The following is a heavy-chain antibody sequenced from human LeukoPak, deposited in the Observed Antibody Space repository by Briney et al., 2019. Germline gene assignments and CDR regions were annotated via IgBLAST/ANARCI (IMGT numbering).Heavy chain of an antibody. J-gene: IGHJ6*02. CDR3: AKNLYCGGGSCYPSALGMDV. V-gene: IGHV3-23*01. Sequence: GGSLRLSCAASGFTFSSYAMSRVRQAPGKGLEWVSSTSGSGNRTYYADSVKGRFTISRDNSKNTLFLRMNSLRAEDTAVYYCAKNLYCGGGSCYPSALGMDVWGQGTTVTVSS. CDR2: TSGSGNRT. CDR1: GFTFSSYA. D-gene: IGHD2-15*01.